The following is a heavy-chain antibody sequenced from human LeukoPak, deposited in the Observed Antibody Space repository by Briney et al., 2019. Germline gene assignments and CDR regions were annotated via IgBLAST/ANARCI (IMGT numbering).Heavy chain of an antibody. J-gene: IGHJ4*02. CDR2: ISGSGGTT. Sequence: GGSLRLLCIASGFPLWKYDMTWGRQAPREGMGGGSSISGSGGTTYYADSVKGRFTISRDNSKNTLYLQRSSLRVEDTAVYYCAKGLHSSTSYGVDYWGQGTLVTVSS. CDR3: AKGLHSSTSYGVDY. CDR1: GFPLWKYD. D-gene: IGHD6-13*01. V-gene: IGHV3-23*01.